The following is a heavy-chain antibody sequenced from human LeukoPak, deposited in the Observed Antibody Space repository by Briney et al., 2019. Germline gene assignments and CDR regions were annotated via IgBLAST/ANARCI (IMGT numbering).Heavy chain of an antibody. CDR3: ARPREEGTAMGLRAFDI. V-gene: IGHV5-51*01. D-gene: IGHD5-18*01. CDR1: GYSITTYW. J-gene: IGHJ3*02. CDR2: IYPGDSDV. Sequence: GESLKISCKGSGYSITTYWIGWVRQVPGKGLEWMGIIYPGDSDVRYSPSFQGQVAILADKSISTAYLQWSSLKASDTAMYYCARPREEGTAMGLRAFDIWGQGTMVTVSS.